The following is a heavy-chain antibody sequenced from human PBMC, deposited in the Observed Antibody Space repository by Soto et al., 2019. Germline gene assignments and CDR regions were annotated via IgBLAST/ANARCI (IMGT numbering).Heavy chain of an antibody. CDR3: ARALWGPAGHITLFDP. Sequence: TLSLTCTVSGGSVSSGGYFWSWIRQPPGKGLEWIGYISYSGSTKYNPSLESRVTISVDTSNKNFSLKLASVTAADTAVYYCARALWGPAGHITLFDPWGQRTLVTVSS. CDR1: GGSVSSGGYF. D-gene: IGHD2-2*01. J-gene: IGHJ5*02. V-gene: IGHV4-61*03. CDR2: ISYSGST.